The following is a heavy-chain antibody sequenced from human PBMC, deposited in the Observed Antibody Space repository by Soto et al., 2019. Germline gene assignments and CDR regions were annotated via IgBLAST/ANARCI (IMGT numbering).Heavy chain of an antibody. J-gene: IGHJ6*02. V-gene: IGHV4-30-4*01. CDR1: GGSISSDDYY. CDR2: IYHSGST. Sequence: KASETLSLTCTVSGGSISSDDYYWSWVRQLPGKGLAWIGYIYHSGSTYYNPSLKSRLSISLAASKNQFSLRLRSVTAADTALYYCARDPVPDQTYYGMDVWGQGTTVTVSS. D-gene: IGHD2-2*01. CDR3: ARDPVPDQTYYGMDV.